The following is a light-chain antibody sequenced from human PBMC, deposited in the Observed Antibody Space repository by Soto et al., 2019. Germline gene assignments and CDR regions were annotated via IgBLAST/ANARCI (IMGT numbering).Light chain of an antibody. Sequence: EIVLTESPAPQSLSPGERATLSCRASLNVNSYLAWYQQTPGQAPRLLIYDASNRAAGIPARFSGSGSGTDFTLTISSLEPEDFAIYYCQQRQYWPPITFGQGARLAIK. CDR3: QQRQYWPPIT. CDR2: DAS. CDR1: LNVNSY. J-gene: IGKJ5*01. V-gene: IGKV3-11*01.